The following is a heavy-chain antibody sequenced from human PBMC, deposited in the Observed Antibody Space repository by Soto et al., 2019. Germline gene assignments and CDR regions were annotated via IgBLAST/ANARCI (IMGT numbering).Heavy chain of an antibody. J-gene: IGHJ5*02. CDR1: GVSISSYY. V-gene: IGHV4-59*01. CDR3: ASFGDWDDSSGYSTT. CDR2: IYYSGST. Sequence: SETLSLTCTVSGVSISSYYWSWIRQPPGKGLEWIGYIYYSGSTNYNPSLKSRVTISVDTSKNQFSLKLSSVTAADTAVYYCASFGDWDDSSGYSTTWGQGTLVTVS. D-gene: IGHD3-22*01.